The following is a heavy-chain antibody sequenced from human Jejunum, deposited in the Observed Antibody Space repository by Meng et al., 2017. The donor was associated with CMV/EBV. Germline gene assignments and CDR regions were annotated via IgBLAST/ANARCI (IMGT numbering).Heavy chain of an antibody. D-gene: IGHD3-16*01. CDR2: ISYDGTNI. Sequence: QGQPVGSVGGVVQPGQSLRFSFAASGITFSGSAMHWVRQAPGKGLEWVAVISYDGTNIHYGDSVKGRFTISRDNSKSALYLQMNSLRTEDTAVYYCARGDYPQYFDQWGRGTLVTVSS. V-gene: IGHV3-30-3*01. J-gene: IGHJ4*02. CDR1: GITFSGSA. CDR3: ARGDYPQYFDQ.